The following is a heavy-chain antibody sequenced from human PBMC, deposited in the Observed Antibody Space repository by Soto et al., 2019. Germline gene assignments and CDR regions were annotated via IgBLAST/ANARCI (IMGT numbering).Heavy chain of an antibody. CDR2: IIPIFDIT. Sequence: QVQLVQSGAEVKKPGSSVKVSCKASGGTFRSYSISWVRQAPGQGLEWMGGIIPIFDITNYAQKFQGRVTITADESTSTAYIELSSLGSDDTAVYYCARPDEGGYSSNHHYYYALDVWGQGTTVNV. CDR1: GGTFRSYS. V-gene: IGHV1-69*01. D-gene: IGHD3-22*01. J-gene: IGHJ6*02. CDR3: ARPDEGGYSSNHHYYYALDV.